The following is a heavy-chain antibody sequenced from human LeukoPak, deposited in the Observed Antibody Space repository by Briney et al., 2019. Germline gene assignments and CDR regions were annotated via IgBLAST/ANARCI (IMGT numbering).Heavy chain of an antibody. CDR1: GFTFSSYA. J-gene: IGHJ3*02. D-gene: IGHD3-3*01. CDR2: ISGSDGYT. V-gene: IGHV3-23*01. Sequence: GGSLRLSCGASGFTFSSYAMGWVRQAPGKGLEWVSGISGSDGYTYYADSVKGRFTISRDNSKNTLSLQMNSLRAEDTAVYYCARVEWRHDAFDIWGQGTMVTVSS. CDR3: ARVEWRHDAFDI.